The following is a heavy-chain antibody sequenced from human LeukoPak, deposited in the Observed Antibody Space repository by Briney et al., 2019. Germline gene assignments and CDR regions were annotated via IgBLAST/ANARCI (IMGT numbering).Heavy chain of an antibody. D-gene: IGHD3-10*01. CDR1: GFTFSSYS. CDR3: ARDGGYYGSGSYDY. CDR2: ISSSSSYI. Sequence: PGGSLRLSCAASGFTFSSYSMSWVRQAPGEGLEWVSSISSSSSYIYYADSVKGRFTISRDNAKNSLYLQMNSLRAEDTAVYYCARDGGYYGSGSYDYWGQGTLVTVSS. J-gene: IGHJ4*02. V-gene: IGHV3-21*01.